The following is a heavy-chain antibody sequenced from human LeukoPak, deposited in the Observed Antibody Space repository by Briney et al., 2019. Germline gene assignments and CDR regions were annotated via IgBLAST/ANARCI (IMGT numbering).Heavy chain of an antibody. CDR1: GGSISSSSYY. J-gene: IGHJ4*02. Sequence: PSETLSLTCTVSGGSISSSSYYWGWIRQPPGKGLEWIGSIYYSGSTYYNPSLKSRVTISVDTSKNQFSLKLSSVTAADTAVYYCARGRRVIVGATKGGVVHDYWGQGTLVTVSS. V-gene: IGHV4-39*07. CDR2: IYYSGST. CDR3: ARGRRVIVGATKGGVVHDY. D-gene: IGHD1-26*01.